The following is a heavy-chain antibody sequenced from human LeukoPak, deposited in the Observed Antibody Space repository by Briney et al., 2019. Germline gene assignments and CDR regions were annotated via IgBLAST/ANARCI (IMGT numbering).Heavy chain of an antibody. CDR3: AGGLLGASNYYYYGMDV. CDR1: GYTFTSYG. V-gene: IGHV1-18*01. J-gene: IGHJ6*02. Sequence: ASVKVSCKASGYTFTSYGISWVRQAPGQGLEWMGWISAYNGNTNYAQKLQGRVTMTTDTSTSTAYMELRSLRSDDTAVYYCAGGLLGASNYYYYGMDVWGQGTTVTVSS. D-gene: IGHD3-10*01. CDR2: ISAYNGNT.